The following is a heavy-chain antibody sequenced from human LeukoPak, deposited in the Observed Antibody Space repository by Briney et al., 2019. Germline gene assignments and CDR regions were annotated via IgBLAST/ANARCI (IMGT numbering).Heavy chain of an antibody. CDR2: IYHSGST. V-gene: IGHV4-38-2*02. Sequence: PSETLSLTCTVSGYSISSGYYWGWIRQPPGKGLEWIGSIYHSGSTYYNPSLKSRVTISVDTSKNLFSLKLSSVTAADTAVYYCASLYGDSPDPFDYWGQGTLVTVSS. D-gene: IGHD4-17*01. CDR3: ASLYGDSPDPFDY. CDR1: GYSISSGYY. J-gene: IGHJ4*02.